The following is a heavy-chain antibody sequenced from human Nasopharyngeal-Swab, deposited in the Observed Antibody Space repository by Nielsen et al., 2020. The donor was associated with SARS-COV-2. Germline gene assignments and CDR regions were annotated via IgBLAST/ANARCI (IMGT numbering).Heavy chain of an antibody. CDR3: ARESPTLHYYYYMDV. V-gene: IGHV3-7*03. Sequence: GGSLRLSCAASGFTFSAFWMSWVRQAPGRGLEWVANIKEDGNEQYYADSVKGRFTISRDNGKNSLFLEMNSLRAEDTAVYYCARESPTLHYYYYMDVWGKGTTVTVSS. CDR1: GFTFSAFW. J-gene: IGHJ6*03. CDR2: IKEDGNEQ.